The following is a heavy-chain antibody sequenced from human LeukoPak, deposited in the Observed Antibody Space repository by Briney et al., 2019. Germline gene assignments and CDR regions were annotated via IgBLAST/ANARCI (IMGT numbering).Heavy chain of an antibody. CDR2: ISSSGSTI. J-gene: IGHJ4*02. CDR1: GFTFSSYE. D-gene: IGHD4-17*01. CDR3: AKDIGADDYGDFVLDY. V-gene: IGHV3-48*03. Sequence: GSLRLSCAASGFTFSSYEMNWVRQAPGKGLEWVSYISSSGSTIYYADSVKGRFTISRDNSKNTLYVQMNSLRVEDTAVYYCAKDIGADDYGDFVLDYWGQGTLVIVSS.